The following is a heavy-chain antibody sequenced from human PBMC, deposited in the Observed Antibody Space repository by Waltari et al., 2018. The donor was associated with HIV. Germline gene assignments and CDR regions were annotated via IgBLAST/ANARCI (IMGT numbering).Heavy chain of an antibody. Sequence: EVQLFESGGGLVKPGGSLGTSCSSLVFIFSYYAMSWVRQVPGRGLEWVSTIRIIGDTTYYADSVKGRFTTTRANSKDTLYLQMNSLRAEDTAVYYCAKDSMGAIDVEDHFDFWGQGTLVTVSS. CDR2: IRIIGDTT. CDR3: AKDSMGAIDVEDHFDF. V-gene: IGHV3-23*01. CDR1: VFIFSYYA. D-gene: IGHD1-26*01. J-gene: IGHJ4*02.